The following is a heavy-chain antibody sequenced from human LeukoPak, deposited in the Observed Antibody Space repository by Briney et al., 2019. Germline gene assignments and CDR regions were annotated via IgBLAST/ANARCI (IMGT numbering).Heavy chain of an antibody. CDR3: ARFGYSGSYHVRGMDV. V-gene: IGHV3-64D*09. J-gene: IGHJ6*02. CDR2: ISSNGGST. CDR1: GFTFSRNA. Sequence: PGGSLRLSCSASGFTFSRNAMHWVRQAPGKGLEYVSGISSNGGSTYYAGSVKGRFTISRDNSKNTLYLQMSSLRPEDTAVYYCARFGYSGSYHVRGMDVWGQGTTVTVSS. D-gene: IGHD1-26*01.